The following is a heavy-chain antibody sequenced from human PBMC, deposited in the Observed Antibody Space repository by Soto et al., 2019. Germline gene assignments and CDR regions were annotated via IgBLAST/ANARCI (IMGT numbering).Heavy chain of an antibody. CDR1: GVSFSGYY. V-gene: IGHV4-34*01. CDR2: INHSGST. J-gene: IGHJ5*02. CDR3: ARVTWRSFGEPASGYNWFDP. Sequence: SETLSLTCAVYGVSFSGYYWSWIRQPPGKGLEWIGEINHSGSTNYNPSLKSRVTISVDTSKNQFSLKLSSVTAADTAVYYCARVTWRSFGEPASGYNWFDPWGQGTLVTVSS. D-gene: IGHD3-10*01.